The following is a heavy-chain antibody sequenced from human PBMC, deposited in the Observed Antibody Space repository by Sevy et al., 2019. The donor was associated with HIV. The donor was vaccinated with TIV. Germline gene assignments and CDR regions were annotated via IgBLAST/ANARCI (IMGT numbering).Heavy chain of an antibody. D-gene: IGHD1-26*01. CDR3: TAWEGAQSIFDY. V-gene: IGHV3-49*04. CDR1: GFTFGDFA. Sequence: GGSLRLSCTTSGFTFGDFAMNWVRQAPGKGLEWVAFLKSKAFDGTLNHAASVKGRLTISRDDSNGSACLQMNDLKSEEKGVYYCTAWEGAQSIFDYWGQGALVTVSS. CDR2: LKSKAFDGTL. J-gene: IGHJ4*02.